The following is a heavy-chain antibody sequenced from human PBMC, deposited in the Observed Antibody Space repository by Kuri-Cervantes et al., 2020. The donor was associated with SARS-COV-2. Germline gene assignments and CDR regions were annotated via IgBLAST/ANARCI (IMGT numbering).Heavy chain of an antibody. V-gene: IGHV3-48*01. CDR3: ARAGYSGSYIPIDY. Sequence: GESLKISCAASGFTFSSYSMNWVRQAPGKGLEWVSYISSSSSTIYYADSVKGRFTISRDNAKNSLYLQMNSLRAEDTAVYYCARAGYSGSYIPIDYWGQGTLVTVSS. D-gene: IGHD1-26*01. CDR2: ISSSSSTI. CDR1: GFTFSSYS. J-gene: IGHJ4*02.